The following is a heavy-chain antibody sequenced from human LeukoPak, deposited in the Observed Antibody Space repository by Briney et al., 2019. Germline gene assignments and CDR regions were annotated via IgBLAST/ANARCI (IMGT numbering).Heavy chain of an antibody. CDR2: INTDGTVT. Sequence: GGALRLSCAASGFTFSKYWMLWVRQAPGKRLESVSRINTDGTVTTYADPVKGRFTVSRDNADNTMFLQMNSVRDEDTAVYYCATKEWLAPPPDSWGQGTPVTVSS. D-gene: IGHD6-19*01. J-gene: IGHJ4*02. CDR3: ATKEWLAPPPDS. V-gene: IGHV3-74*01. CDR1: GFTFSKYW.